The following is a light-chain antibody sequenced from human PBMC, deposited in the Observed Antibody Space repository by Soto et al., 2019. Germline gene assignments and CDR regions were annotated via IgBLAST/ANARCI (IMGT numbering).Light chain of an antibody. J-gene: IGKJ5*01. CDR1: QSVCSY. V-gene: IGKV3-11*01. CDR3: QQRSIWCT. CDR2: DAS. Sequence: EIVLTQSPATLSLSPGERATLSCRASQSVCSYLAWDQQKRGQSPRLLTYDASNRATGIPARVSGSGSGTDFPLTISSLEPDDSAVSWCQQRSIWCTLGQGTRLEIK.